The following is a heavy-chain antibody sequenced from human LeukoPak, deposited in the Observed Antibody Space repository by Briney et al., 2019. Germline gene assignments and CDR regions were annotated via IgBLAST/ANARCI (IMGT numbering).Heavy chain of an antibody. Sequence: PGGSLRLSCAASGFTFSSYAMSWVRQAPGKGLEWVSAISGSGGSTYYADSVKGRFTISRDNAKNSLFLQMNSLRAEDTAVYFCARGNIKFDYWGRGTLVTVSS. V-gene: IGHV3-23*01. CDR1: GFTFSSYA. CDR3: ARGNIKFDY. CDR2: ISGSGGST. J-gene: IGHJ4*02.